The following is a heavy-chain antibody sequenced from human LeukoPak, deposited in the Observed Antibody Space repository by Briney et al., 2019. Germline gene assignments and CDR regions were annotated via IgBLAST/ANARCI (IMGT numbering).Heavy chain of an antibody. V-gene: IGHV4-30-2*01. J-gene: IGHJ6*03. CDR3: ARLLNYNWNYRDYYYMDV. CDR2: IYHSGST. CDR1: GGSISSGGYY. Sequence: ASETLSLTCTVSGGSISSGGYYWSWIRQPPGKGLEWIGYIYHSGSTNYNPSLKSRVTISVDTSKNQFSLKLSSVTAADTAVYYCARLLNYNWNYRDYYYMDVWGKGTTVTVSS. D-gene: IGHD1-7*01.